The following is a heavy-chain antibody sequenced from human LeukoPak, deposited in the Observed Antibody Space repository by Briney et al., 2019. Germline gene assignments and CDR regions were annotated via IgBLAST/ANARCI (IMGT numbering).Heavy chain of an antibody. Sequence: GGSLRLSCAASGFTFDDYAMHWVRQAPGKGPEWVSSITSSSSYIYYADSVKGRFTISRDNARNSLYLQMNSLRAEDTALYYCARGARLQPMGEFWGQGTLVTVSS. CDR2: ITSSSSYI. CDR1: GFTFDDYA. V-gene: IGHV3-21*01. J-gene: IGHJ4*02. CDR3: ARGARLQPMGEF. D-gene: IGHD4-11*01.